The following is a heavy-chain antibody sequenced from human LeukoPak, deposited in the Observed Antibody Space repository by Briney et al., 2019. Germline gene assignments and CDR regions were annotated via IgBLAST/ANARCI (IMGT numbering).Heavy chain of an antibody. CDR3: ARGITMIVVDEYFDL. CDR2: IYTSGST. CDR1: GGSISSYY. D-gene: IGHD3-22*01. Sequence: SETLSLTCTASGGSISSYYWSWIRQPAGKGLEWIGRIYTSGSTNYNPSLKSRVTMSVDTSKNQFSLKLSSVTAADTAVYYCARGITMIVVDEYFDLWGRGTLVTVSS. J-gene: IGHJ2*01. V-gene: IGHV4-4*07.